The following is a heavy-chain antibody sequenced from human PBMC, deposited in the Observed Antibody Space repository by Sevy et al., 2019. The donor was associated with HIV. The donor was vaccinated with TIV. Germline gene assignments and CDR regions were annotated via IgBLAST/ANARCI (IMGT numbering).Heavy chain of an antibody. CDR1: GYTFTGYY. Sequence: ASVKVSCKASGYTFTGYYMHWVRQAPGQGLEWMGWINPNSGGTNYAQTFQGRVTMTRDTSISTAYMELSRLRSDDTAVYYCAREGTMVRGVIIPGYYGMDVWGQGTTVTVSS. CDR2: INPNSGGT. CDR3: AREGTMVRGVIIPGYYGMDV. V-gene: IGHV1-2*02. D-gene: IGHD3-10*01. J-gene: IGHJ6*02.